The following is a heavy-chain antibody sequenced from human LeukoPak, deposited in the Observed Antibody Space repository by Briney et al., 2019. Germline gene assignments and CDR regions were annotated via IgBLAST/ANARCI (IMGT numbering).Heavy chain of an antibody. Sequence: SETLSLTCTVSGGSISSYYWSWIRQPPGKGLEWIGYIYYSGSTNYNPSLKSRVTISVDTSKNQFSLKLSSVAAADTAVYYCARAAGSFFPYYYYYMDVWGKGTTVTISS. CDR3: ARAAGSFFPYYYYYMDV. D-gene: IGHD6-19*01. CDR1: GGSISSYY. J-gene: IGHJ6*03. V-gene: IGHV4-59*01. CDR2: IYYSGST.